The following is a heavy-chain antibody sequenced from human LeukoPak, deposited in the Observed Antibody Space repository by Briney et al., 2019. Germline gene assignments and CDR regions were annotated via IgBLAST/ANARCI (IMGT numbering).Heavy chain of an antibody. CDR3: ARDGYGLT. V-gene: IGHV4-39*07. Sequence: PSETLSLTCTVSGDSMSSSSYYWGWIRQPPGKGLEWIGSFYYSGSTYYTPSLKSRVTISVDTSKTQFSLRLNSVTAADTAVYYCARDGYGLTWGQGTLVTVSS. J-gene: IGHJ5*02. CDR2: FYYSGST. CDR1: GDSMSSSSYY. D-gene: IGHD5-18*01.